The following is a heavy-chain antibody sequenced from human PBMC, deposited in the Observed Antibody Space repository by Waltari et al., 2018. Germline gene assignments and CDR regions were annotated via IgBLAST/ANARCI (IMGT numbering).Heavy chain of an antibody. D-gene: IGHD3-22*01. Sequence: QAQLVESGGGVVQPGGTLRISSAAPGSNFNNHGMPGVRQAPAKGPEWVALRECDGYNKRYADSVTGRSTISRDNSMDTLYLQLSGLSREDTAVYSCARGPDSSHYFSNWLDPWRQGTLVTVSS. CDR2: RECDGYNK. J-gene: IGHJ5*02. V-gene: IGHV3-30*02. CDR3: ARGPDSSHYFSNWLDP. CDR1: GSNFNNHG.